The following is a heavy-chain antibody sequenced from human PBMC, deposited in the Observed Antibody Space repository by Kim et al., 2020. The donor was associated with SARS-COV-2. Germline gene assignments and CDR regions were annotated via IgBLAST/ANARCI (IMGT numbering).Heavy chain of an antibody. V-gene: IGHV3-11*06. J-gene: IGHJ4*02. Sequence: VKSRVTISRANAKNSLYLQMTSLRAEDTAVYYCARDYQAIVVVPAANGYWGQGTLVTVSS. D-gene: IGHD2-2*01. CDR3: ARDYQAIVVVPAANGY.